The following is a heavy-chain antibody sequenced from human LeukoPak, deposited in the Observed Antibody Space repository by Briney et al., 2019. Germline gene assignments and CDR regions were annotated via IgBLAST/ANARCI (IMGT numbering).Heavy chain of an antibody. Sequence: ASVKVSCKASGYSFTTYYMHWVRQAPGQGLEWMGIINPSGGTTTYAQKFQGRVTMTGDTSTSTVYMELSSLRSEDTAMYYCAREMAATFRTFDYWGQGTLVTVSS. CDR1: GYSFTTYY. CDR2: INPSGGTT. CDR3: AREMAATFRTFDY. D-gene: IGHD5-24*01. J-gene: IGHJ4*02. V-gene: IGHV1-46*01.